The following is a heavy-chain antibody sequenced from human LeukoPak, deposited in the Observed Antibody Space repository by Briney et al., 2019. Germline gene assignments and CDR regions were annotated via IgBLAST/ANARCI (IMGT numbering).Heavy chain of an antibody. Sequence: SETLSLTCTVSGGSISSYYWSWIRQPPGKGLEWIGYIYYSGSTNYNPSLRSRVTISVDASKNQFALKLSSVTAADTAVYYCARAFRMYALHNWFDPWGQGTLVTVSS. CDR2: IYYSGST. V-gene: IGHV4-59*01. CDR1: GGSISSYY. CDR3: ARAFRMYALHNWFDP. D-gene: IGHD2-8*01. J-gene: IGHJ5*02.